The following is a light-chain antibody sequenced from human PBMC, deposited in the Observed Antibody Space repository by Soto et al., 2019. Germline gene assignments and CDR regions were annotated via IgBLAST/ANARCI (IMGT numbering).Light chain of an antibody. Sequence: QSVLTQPPSASGTPGQKVTTSCSGSSSNIGSNTVSWYQQLPGTAPKLLIYSNNQRPSGVPDRFSGSQSGTSASLAISGLQSEDEADYCCAAWDDSLNGYVFGTGTKVTVL. J-gene: IGLJ1*01. CDR3: AAWDDSLNGYV. CDR2: SNN. V-gene: IGLV1-44*01. CDR1: SSNIGSNT.